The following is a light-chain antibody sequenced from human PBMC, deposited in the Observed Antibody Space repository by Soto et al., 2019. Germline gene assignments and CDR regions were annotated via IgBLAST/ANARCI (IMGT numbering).Light chain of an antibody. CDR1: SSNIGSNA. V-gene: IGLV1-44*01. CDR2: SSN. Sequence: QAVVTQPPSVSGTPGQRVIISCSGSSSNIGSNAVNWYQQLPGTAPKLLMASSNQRPSGVPDRFSGPKSGTSASLAISGLQSEDEADHYCATWDDSLNGVVFGGGTKLTVL. J-gene: IGLJ2*01. CDR3: ATWDDSLNGVV.